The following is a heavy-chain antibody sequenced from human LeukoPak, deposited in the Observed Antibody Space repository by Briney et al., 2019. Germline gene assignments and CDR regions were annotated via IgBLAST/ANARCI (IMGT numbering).Heavy chain of an antibody. Sequence: PGGSLRLSCAASGFTFNIYAMSWVRQAPGKGLEWVSSTSSGGDYTYYAGSVKGRFTISRDNSKNTLYLQMNSLRAEDTATYYCAKDPPNYYESNGHYYRRDGDSWGQGTLVTVSS. V-gene: IGHV3-23*01. CDR3: AKDPPNYYESNGHYYRRDGDS. J-gene: IGHJ5*01. CDR2: TSSGGDYT. D-gene: IGHD3-22*01. CDR1: GFTFNIYA.